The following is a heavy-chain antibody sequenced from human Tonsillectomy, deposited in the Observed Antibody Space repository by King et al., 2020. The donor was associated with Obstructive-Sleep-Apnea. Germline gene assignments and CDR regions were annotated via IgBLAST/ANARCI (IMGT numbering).Heavy chain of an antibody. CDR3: AREGDIVVVPAANMDV. V-gene: IGHV4-39*07. D-gene: IGHD2-2*01. Sequence: QLQESGPGLVKPSETRSLTCTVSGGSISSSRYYWGWMRQPPGKGLEWVGSVFYSGSTYYNPSLKSRVTISVDTSKNQFSLKLSSVTAADTAVYYCAREGDIVVVPAANMDVWGQGTTVTVSS. J-gene: IGHJ6*02. CDR1: GGSISSSRYY. CDR2: VFYSGST.